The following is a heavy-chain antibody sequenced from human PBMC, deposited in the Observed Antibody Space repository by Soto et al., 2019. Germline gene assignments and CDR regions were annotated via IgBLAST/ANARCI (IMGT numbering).Heavy chain of an antibody. J-gene: IGHJ6*02. CDR2: IDPSDSYT. D-gene: IGHD3-22*01. CDR1: GYSFTSYW. Sequence: PGESLKISCKGSGYSFTSYWISWVRQMPGKGLEWMGRIDPSDSYTNYSPSFQGHVTISADKSISTAYLQWSSLKASDTAMYYCASRRNYGSSGYGVDYYSIDVWGQETTVTVSS. V-gene: IGHV5-10-1*01. CDR3: ASRRNYGSSGYGVDYYSIDV.